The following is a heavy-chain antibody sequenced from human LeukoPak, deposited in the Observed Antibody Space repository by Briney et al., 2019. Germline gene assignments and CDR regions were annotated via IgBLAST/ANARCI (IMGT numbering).Heavy chain of an antibody. CDR1: GFTFSSYA. D-gene: IGHD6-19*01. J-gene: IGHJ6*02. CDR3: AKEGYSSGWSYYYYGMDV. Sequence: PGGSLRLSCAASGFTFSSYAMSWVRQALGKGLEWVSAISGSGGSTYYADSVKGRFTISRDNSKNTLYLQMNSLRAEDTAVYYCAKEGYSSGWSYYYYGMDVWGQGTTVTVSS. V-gene: IGHV3-23*01. CDR2: ISGSGGST.